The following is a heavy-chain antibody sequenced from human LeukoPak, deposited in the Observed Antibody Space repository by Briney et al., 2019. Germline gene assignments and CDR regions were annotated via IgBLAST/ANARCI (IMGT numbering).Heavy chain of an antibody. D-gene: IGHD6-13*01. V-gene: IGHV1-2*02. J-gene: IGHJ5*02. CDR1: GYTFTGYY. Sequence: ASVKVCCKASGYTFTGYYMHWVRQAPGQGLEWMGWINPNSGGTNYAQKFQGRVTMTRDTSISTAYMELSRLRSDDTAVYYCARDGCSSCSRIDPWGQGTLVTVSS. CDR3: ARDGCSSCSRIDP. CDR2: INPNSGGT.